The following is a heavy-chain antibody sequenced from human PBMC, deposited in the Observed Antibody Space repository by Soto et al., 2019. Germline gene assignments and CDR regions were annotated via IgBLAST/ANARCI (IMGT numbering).Heavy chain of an antibody. D-gene: IGHD6-25*01. CDR2: TYHRGST. CDR1: VVSISSYF. Sequence: PSETLSLTCSVSVVSISSYFWSWIRHSPGRGLEWIGYTYHRGSTNYSPSLKSRVAISLDTSENQFSLKVNSVTAADTAVYYCARIGGYHGPLDYWGQGTPATVSS. V-gene: IGHV4-59*01. J-gene: IGHJ4*02. CDR3: ARIGGYHGPLDY.